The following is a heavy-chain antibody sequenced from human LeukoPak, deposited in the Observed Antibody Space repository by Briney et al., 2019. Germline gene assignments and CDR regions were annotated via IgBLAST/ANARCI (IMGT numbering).Heavy chain of an antibody. CDR3: ASFTIP. D-gene: IGHD3-3*01. J-gene: IGHJ4*02. V-gene: IGHV3-9*01. Sequence: PGGSLRLSCAASGFTFDDYAMHWVRQAPGKGLEWVSGISWNSGSIGYADSVKGRFTISRDNSKNTLYLQMNSLRAEDTAVYYCASFTIPWGQGTLVTVSS. CDR2: ISWNSGSI. CDR1: GFTFDDYA.